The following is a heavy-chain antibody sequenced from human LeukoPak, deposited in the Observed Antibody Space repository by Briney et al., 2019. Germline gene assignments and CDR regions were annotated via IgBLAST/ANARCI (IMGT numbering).Heavy chain of an antibody. J-gene: IGHJ5*02. V-gene: IGHV3-7*01. CDR1: GFTFSGYW. Sequence: PGGSLRLSCAASGFTFSGYWMSRVRQAPGKGLEWVANIKQDGSEKYYVDSVKGRFTISRDNAKNSLYLQMNSLRAEDTAVYYTARENSFGDSDGGNWFDPWGQGTLVTVSS. D-gene: IGHD3-10*01. CDR2: IKQDGSEK. CDR3: ARENSFGDSDGGNWFDP.